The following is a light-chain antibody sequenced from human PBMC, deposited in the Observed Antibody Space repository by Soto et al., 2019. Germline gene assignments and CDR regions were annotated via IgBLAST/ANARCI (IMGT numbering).Light chain of an antibody. CDR1: RSYVGTYNL. CDR2: EGN. J-gene: IGLJ2*01. CDR3: CSYASSRTLL. Sequence: SSLTQPTSVSATPGESITVSCSGTRSYVGTYNLVTWYQQHPGRVPKLILYEGNKRPSVVSSRFSASKSGNTASLTISGLQAEDEADYFCCSYASSRTLLFGGGSKVT. V-gene: IGLV2-23*01.